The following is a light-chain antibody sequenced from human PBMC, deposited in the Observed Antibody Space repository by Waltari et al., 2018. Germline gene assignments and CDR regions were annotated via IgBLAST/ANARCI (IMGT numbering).Light chain of an antibody. Sequence: EIQMTQSPSPLSASIGDRVTITCRASQNIGKYLNWYQHKPGKAPKLLIYAASSLLSGVPSRFSGSGSGTDFTFTISSLQPEDFATYYCQQSSSTPQSTFGQGTRLEIK. CDR3: QQSSSTPQST. J-gene: IGKJ5*01. CDR2: AAS. V-gene: IGKV1-39*01. CDR1: QNIGKY.